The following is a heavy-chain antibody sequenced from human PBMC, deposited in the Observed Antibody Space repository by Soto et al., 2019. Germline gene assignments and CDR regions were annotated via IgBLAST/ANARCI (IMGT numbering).Heavy chain of an antibody. V-gene: IGHV1-2*04. CDR3: ARVGYSGYDPYYYGMDV. CDR2: INPNSGGT. J-gene: IGHJ6*02. CDR1: GYTFTGHY. Sequence: ASVKVACKASGYTFTGHYMHSVRQAPGQPLEWMGWINPNSGGTNYAQKFQGWVTMTRATSISTAYMELSRLRSDDTAVYYCARVGYSGYDPYYYGMDVWGQGTTVTASS. D-gene: IGHD5-12*01.